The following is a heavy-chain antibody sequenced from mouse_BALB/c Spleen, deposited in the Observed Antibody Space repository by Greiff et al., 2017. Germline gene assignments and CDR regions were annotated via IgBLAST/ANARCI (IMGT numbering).Heavy chain of an antibody. Sequence: VKVVESGPGLVAPSQSLSITCTVSGFSLTSYGVHWVRQPPGKGLEWLGVIWAGGSTNYNSALMSRLSISKDNSKSQVFLKMNSLQTDDTAMYYCARDREGNDYDAWFAYWGQGTLVTVSA. CDR3: ARDREGNDYDAWFAY. V-gene: IGHV2-9*02. D-gene: IGHD2-4*01. CDR2: IWAGGST. CDR1: GFSLTSYG. J-gene: IGHJ3*01.